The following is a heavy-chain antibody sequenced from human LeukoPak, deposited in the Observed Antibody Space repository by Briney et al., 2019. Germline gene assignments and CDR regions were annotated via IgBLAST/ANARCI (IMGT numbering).Heavy chain of an antibody. J-gene: IGHJ5*02. CDR3: AKDPSAYDFWSGYSTDWFDP. D-gene: IGHD3-3*01. V-gene: IGHV3-23*01. CDR1: GFTFSSYA. CDR2: ISGSGGST. Sequence: GGSLRLSCAASGFTFSSYAMSWVRQAPGKGLEWVSAISGSGGSTYYADSVKGRFTIPRGNSKNTLYLQMNSLRAEDTAVYYCAKDPSAYDFWSGYSTDWFDPWGQGTLVTVSS.